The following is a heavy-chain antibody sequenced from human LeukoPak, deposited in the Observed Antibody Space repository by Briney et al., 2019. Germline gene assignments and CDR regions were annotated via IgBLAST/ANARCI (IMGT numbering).Heavy chain of an antibody. Sequence: SVKVSCKASGGTFSRYAISWVRQAPGQGLEWMGGIIPIFGTANRAQKFQGRVTITADESTSTAYMELSSLRSEDTAVYYCARSGSGSYFYFDYWGQGTLVTVSS. CDR1: GGTFSRYA. D-gene: IGHD3-10*01. V-gene: IGHV1-69*13. CDR2: IIPIFGTA. CDR3: ARSGSGSYFYFDY. J-gene: IGHJ4*02.